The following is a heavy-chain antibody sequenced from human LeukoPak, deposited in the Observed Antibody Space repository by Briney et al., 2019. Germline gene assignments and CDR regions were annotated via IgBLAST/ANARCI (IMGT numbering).Heavy chain of an antibody. CDR1: GFTFSSYG. CDR3: AKANLLYYYDSSGYYYVPPNNWFDP. J-gene: IGHJ5*02. CDR2: IRYDGSNK. Sequence: GGSLRLSCAASGFTFSSYGMHWVRQAPGKGLEWVAFIRYDGSNKYYADSVKGRFTISRDNSKNTLYLQMNSLRAEDTAVYYCAKANLLYYYDSSGYYYVPPNNWFDPWGQGTLVTVSS. D-gene: IGHD3-22*01. V-gene: IGHV3-30*02.